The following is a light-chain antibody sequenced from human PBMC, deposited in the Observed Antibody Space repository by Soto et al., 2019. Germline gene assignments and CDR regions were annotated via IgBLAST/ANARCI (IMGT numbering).Light chain of an antibody. CDR1: QSVSSY. V-gene: IGKV3-11*01. Sequence: EIVLTQSPATLSLSPEEGATLSCRASQSVSSYLAWYQQKPGQAPRLLIYDASNRATGIPARFSGSGSGTDFTLTISSLEPEDFAVYYCQQRSNWPPPFGGGTKVEIK. CDR2: DAS. CDR3: QQRSNWPPP. J-gene: IGKJ4*01.